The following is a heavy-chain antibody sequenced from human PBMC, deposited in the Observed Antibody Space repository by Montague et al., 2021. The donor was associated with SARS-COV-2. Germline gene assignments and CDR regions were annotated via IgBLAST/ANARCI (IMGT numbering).Heavy chain of an antibody. V-gene: IGHV4-34*01. J-gene: IGHJ4*02. CDR2: ISYTGHT. Sequence: SETLSLTCAIYGGSFSGYFWNWIRQSPGKGPEWIGEISYTGHTRYNPSLQSRVSISGDSSENQFSLTLTSVTAADTAVYYCARSHYSVSWCPDWGQGTLVTVSS. D-gene: IGHD5/OR15-5a*01. CDR1: GGSFSGYF. CDR3: ARSHYSVSWCPD.